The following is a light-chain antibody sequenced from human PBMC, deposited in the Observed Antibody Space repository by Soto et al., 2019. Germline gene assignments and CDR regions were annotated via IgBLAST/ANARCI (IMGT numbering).Light chain of an antibody. V-gene: IGKV1-5*03. CDR3: QQYNSYPWS. Sequence: DTPMTQSPSTLSASVGDRVTITCRASQSISSWLAWYQQKPGKAPNLLIFKASTLESGVPSRFSGSGSGTDFTLTISSLQPDDFATYYCQQYNSYPWSFGQGTKVEIK. J-gene: IGKJ1*01. CDR2: KAS. CDR1: QSISSW.